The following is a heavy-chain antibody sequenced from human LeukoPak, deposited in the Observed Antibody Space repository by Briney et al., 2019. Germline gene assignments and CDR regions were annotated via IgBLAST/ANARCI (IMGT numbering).Heavy chain of an antibody. D-gene: IGHD2-2*01. CDR3: TEGGGTSITYHFDY. Sequence: GGSLRLSCAASGFTFSSYAMSWVRQAPGKGLEWVSAISGSGGSTYYADSVKGRFTISRDNSKNMLYLQMNSLRAEDTAIYYCTEGGGTSITYHFDYWGQGTLVTVSS. V-gene: IGHV3-23*01. J-gene: IGHJ4*02. CDR1: GFTFSSYA. CDR2: ISGSGGST.